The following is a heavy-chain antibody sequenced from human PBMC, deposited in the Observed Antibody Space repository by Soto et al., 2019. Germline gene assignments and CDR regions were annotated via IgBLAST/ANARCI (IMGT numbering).Heavy chain of an antibody. CDR1: GGTFSSYS. Sequence: QVQLVQSGAEVKKPGSSVKVSCKASGGTFSSYSINWVRQAPGQGLEWVGEIIPIFGTANYAQKFQGRVTITADESTSPAYMELSSLRSEDTAVYYCARDGGRHSGGIDYWGQGTLVTVSS. CDR3: ARDGGRHSGGIDY. J-gene: IGHJ4*02. CDR2: IIPIFGTA. D-gene: IGHD1-26*01. V-gene: IGHV1-69*01.